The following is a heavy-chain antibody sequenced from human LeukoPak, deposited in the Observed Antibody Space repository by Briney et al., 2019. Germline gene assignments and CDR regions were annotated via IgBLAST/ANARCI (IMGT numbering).Heavy chain of an antibody. D-gene: IGHD3-10*01. CDR3: ARGDMVRGVISYAFDI. J-gene: IGHJ3*02. V-gene: IGHV1-69*13. CDR1: GYTFTSYD. CDR2: IIPIFGTA. Sequence: GASVKVSRKASGYTFTSYDINWVRQATGQGLEWMGGIIPIFGTANYAQKFQGRVTITADESTSTAYMELSSLRSEDTAVYYCARGDMVRGVISYAFDIWGQGTMVTVSS.